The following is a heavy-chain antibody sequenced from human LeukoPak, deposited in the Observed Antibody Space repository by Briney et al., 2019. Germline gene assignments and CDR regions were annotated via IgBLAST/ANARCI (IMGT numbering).Heavy chain of an antibody. CDR2: IHYSGST. CDR1: GGFISGYY. CDR3: ARKSGSYTSPTDY. V-gene: IGHV4-59*01. Sequence: SETLSLTCTVSGGFISGYYWSWLRQPPGKGLEWIGYIHYSGSTNYNPSLKSRVTISVDTSKNQLFLKLSSVTAADTAVYYCARKSGSYTSPTDYWGQGTLVTVSS. D-gene: IGHD1-26*01. J-gene: IGHJ4*02.